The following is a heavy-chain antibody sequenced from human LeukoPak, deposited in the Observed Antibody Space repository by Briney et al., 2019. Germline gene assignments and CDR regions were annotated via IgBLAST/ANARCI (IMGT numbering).Heavy chain of an antibody. D-gene: IGHD5-12*01. CDR1: GFTFSSYE. Sequence: GALRLSCAASGFTFSSYEMNWVRQAPGKGLEWVSYISSSGSTIYYADSVKGRFTISRDNAKNSLYLQMNSLRAEDTAVYYCARDVVATTPGGECDWFDPWGQGTLVTVSS. V-gene: IGHV3-48*03. J-gene: IGHJ5*02. CDR3: ARDVVATTPGGECDWFDP. CDR2: ISSSGSTI.